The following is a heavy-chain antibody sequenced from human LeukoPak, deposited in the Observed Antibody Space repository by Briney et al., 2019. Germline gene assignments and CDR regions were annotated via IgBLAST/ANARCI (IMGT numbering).Heavy chain of an antibody. J-gene: IGHJ4*02. CDR3: VKVMHSSSWYDEY. CDR2: ISSNGGST. CDR1: GFTFSSYA. Sequence: GGSLRLSCSASGFTFSSYAMHWVRQAPGKGLEYVSAISSNGGSTYYADSVKGRFTISRDNSKNTLYLQMSSLRAEDTAVYYCVKVMHSSSWYDEYWGQGTLVTVSS. V-gene: IGHV3-64D*06. D-gene: IGHD6-13*01.